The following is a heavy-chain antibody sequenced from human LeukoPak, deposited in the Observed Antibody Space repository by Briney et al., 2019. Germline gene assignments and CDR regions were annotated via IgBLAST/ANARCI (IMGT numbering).Heavy chain of an antibody. V-gene: IGHV3-7*01. D-gene: IGHD3-22*01. CDR2: IKQDGSEK. CDR3: ARDGDSSGSFDY. CDR1: GFTFSSYW. J-gene: IGHJ4*02. Sequence: PGGPLRLSCAASGFTFSSYWMSWVRQAPGKGLEWVANIKQDGSEKYYVDSVKGRFTISRDNSKNTLYLQMNSLRAEDTAVYYCARDGDSSGSFDYWGQGTLVTVSS.